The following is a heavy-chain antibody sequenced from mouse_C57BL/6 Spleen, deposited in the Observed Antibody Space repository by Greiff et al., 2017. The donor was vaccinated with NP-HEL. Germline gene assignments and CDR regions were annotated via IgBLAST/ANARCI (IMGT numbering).Heavy chain of an antibody. Sequence: QVQLQQPGAELVRPGTSVKLSCKASGYTFTSYWMHWVKQRPGQGLEWIGVIDPSDSYTNYNQKFKGKATLTVDTSSSTAYMQLSSLTSEDSAVYYCARGGITTVVAKFAYWGQGTLVTVSA. CDR3: ARGGITTVVAKFAY. CDR2: IDPSDSYT. J-gene: IGHJ3*01. D-gene: IGHD1-1*01. CDR1: GYTFTSYW. V-gene: IGHV1-59*01.